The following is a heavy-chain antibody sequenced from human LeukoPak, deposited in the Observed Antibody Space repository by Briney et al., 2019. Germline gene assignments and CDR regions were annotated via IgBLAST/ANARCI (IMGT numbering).Heavy chain of an antibody. CDR1: GGTFSSYA. V-gene: IGHV1-69*13. CDR2: IIPIFGTA. J-gene: IGHJ4*02. Sequence: VASVKVSCKASGGTFSSYAISWVRQAPGQGLEWMGRIIPIFGTANYAQKFQGRVTITADESTSTAYMELSSLRSEDTAVYYCARDRDSSGWSRFDYWGQGTLVTVSS. CDR3: ARDRDSSGWSRFDY. D-gene: IGHD6-19*01.